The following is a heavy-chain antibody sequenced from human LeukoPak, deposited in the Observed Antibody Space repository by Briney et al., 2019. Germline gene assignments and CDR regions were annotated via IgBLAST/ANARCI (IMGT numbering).Heavy chain of an antibody. J-gene: IGHJ3*01. CDR1: GFTFSNYA. Sequence: GGSLRLSCAASGFTFSNYAMHWVRQAPGKGLDWVAVVSFHGTDKFYADSVKGRFTISRDNSKNTLYLQMNSLIPEDTAVYFCARGLFLSGYLDAFDVWGQGTVVTVSS. CDR2: VSFHGTDK. CDR3: ARGLFLSGYLDAFDV. D-gene: IGHD3-22*01. V-gene: IGHV3-30*04.